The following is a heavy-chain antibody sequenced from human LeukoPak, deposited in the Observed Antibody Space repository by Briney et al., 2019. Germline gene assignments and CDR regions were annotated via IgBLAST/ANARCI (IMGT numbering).Heavy chain of an antibody. CDR3: AKGRDYDFWRNRYYFDY. J-gene: IGHJ4*02. CDR1: GFTFSSYA. Sequence: GGSLRLSCAASGFTFSSYAMSWVRQAPGKGLEWVSAISGSGGSTYYADSVKGRFTISRDNSKNTLYLQMNSLGAEDTAVYYCAKGRDYDFWRNRYYFDYWGQGTLVTVSS. CDR2: ISGSGGST. V-gene: IGHV3-23*01. D-gene: IGHD3-3*01.